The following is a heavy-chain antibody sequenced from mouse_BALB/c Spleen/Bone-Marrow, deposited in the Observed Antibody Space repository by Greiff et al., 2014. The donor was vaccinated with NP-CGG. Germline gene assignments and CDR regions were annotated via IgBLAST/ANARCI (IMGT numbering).Heavy chain of an antibody. Sequence: VQLKESGGGLVQPGGSLKLSCAASGFTFSSYGMSWVRQTPDKRLELVATINSNGGSTYYPDSVKGRFTISRDYAKNTLYLQMSSLKSEDTAMYYCARDGYYVFYAMDYWGQGTSVTVSS. D-gene: IGHD2-3*01. CDR1: GFTFSSYG. V-gene: IGHV5-6-3*01. CDR2: INSNGGST. CDR3: ARDGYYVFYAMDY. J-gene: IGHJ4*01.